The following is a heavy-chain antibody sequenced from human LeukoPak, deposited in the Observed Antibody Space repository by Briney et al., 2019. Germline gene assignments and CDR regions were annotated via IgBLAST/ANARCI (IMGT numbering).Heavy chain of an antibody. J-gene: IGHJ4*02. CDR2: IRYDGSNK. Sequence: PGGSLRLSCAASGFTFTTYWMSWVRQAPGKGLEWVAFIRYDGSNKYYADSVKGRFTISRDNSKNTLYLQMNSLRAEETAVYYCAKGGRGYSYGYDYWGQGTLVTVSS. CDR3: AKGGRGYSYGYDY. V-gene: IGHV3-30*02. D-gene: IGHD5-18*01. CDR1: GFTFTTYW.